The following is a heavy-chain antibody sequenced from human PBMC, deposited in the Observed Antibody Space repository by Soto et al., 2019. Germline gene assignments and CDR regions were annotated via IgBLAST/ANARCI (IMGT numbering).Heavy chain of an antibody. Sequence: SETLSLTCTVSGGSISSYYWSCIRQPPGKGLEWIGYIYYSGSTNYNPSLESRLTISVDKSKNQFSLKLTSVTAADTAVYYCARARATIAAAAIFDCWGQGTLVTVSS. CDR3: ARARATIAAAAIFDC. CDR1: GGSISSYY. V-gene: IGHV4-59*12. D-gene: IGHD6-13*01. J-gene: IGHJ4*02. CDR2: IYYSGST.